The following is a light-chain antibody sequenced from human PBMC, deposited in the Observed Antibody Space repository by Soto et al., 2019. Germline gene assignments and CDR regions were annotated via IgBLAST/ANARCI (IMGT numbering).Light chain of an antibody. Sequence: MVVAPAPPSLSVSPWNQTTLSCRPSQSVSSNLAWYQQKPGQAPRLLIYGAYTRATGIPARFSGSGSGTEFTLTISSLQSEDFAVYYCQQYNNWPPQITFGQGTRLEV. CDR1: QSVSSN. V-gene: IGKV3-15*01. CDR3: QQYNNWPPQIT. J-gene: IGKJ5*01. CDR2: GAY.